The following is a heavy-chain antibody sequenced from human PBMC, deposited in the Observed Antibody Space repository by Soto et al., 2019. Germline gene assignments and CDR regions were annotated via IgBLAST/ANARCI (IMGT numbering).Heavy chain of an antibody. CDR2: ISYDGSNK. CDR1: GFTFSSYG. CDR3: AKGYSGDFSMDV. Sequence: QVQLVESGGGVVQPGRSLRLSCAASGFTFSSYGMHWVRQAPGKGLEWVAVISYDGSNKYYADSVKGRFTISRDNSKNTLYLQMNSLRAEDTAVYYWAKGYSGDFSMDVWGQGTTVTVSS. D-gene: IGHD2-21*01. V-gene: IGHV3-30*18. J-gene: IGHJ6*02.